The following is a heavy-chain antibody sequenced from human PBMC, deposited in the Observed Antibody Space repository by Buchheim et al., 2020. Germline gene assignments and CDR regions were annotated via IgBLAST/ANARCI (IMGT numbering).Heavy chain of an antibody. CDR1: GFAFSSYA. CDR3: ACNPIVVVPGDIGEPADY. J-gene: IGHJ4*02. D-gene: IGHD2-2*01. Sequence: EVQLLESGGGLVQRGGSLRLSCAASGFAFSSYAMSWVRQAPGKGLEWVSSISGSGGSAKYADSVKGRFTIARDNSRNTLYLQMNSLRADDTAVYYCACNPIVVVPGDIGEPADYWGQGTL. CDR2: ISGSGGSA. V-gene: IGHV3-23*01.